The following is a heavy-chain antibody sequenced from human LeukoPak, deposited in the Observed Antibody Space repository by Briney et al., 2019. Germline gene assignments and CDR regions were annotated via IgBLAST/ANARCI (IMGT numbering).Heavy chain of an antibody. J-gene: IGHJ6*04. CDR1: SGSITTYY. Sequence: SETLSLTCTVSSGSITTYYWNWIRQSPGKRPEWIGYVFHTGITEYNPSLESRVTMSMDTSKRQFSLSLTSVTTADTARYHCARGPRWRGSGRSHYYGMDVWGNGTTVTVSS. V-gene: IGHV4-59*01. CDR3: ARGPRWRGSGRSHYYGMDV. D-gene: IGHD3-10*01. CDR2: VFHTGIT.